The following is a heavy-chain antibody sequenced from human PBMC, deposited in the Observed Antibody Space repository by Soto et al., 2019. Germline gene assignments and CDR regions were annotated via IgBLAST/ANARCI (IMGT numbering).Heavy chain of an antibody. J-gene: IGHJ6*02. D-gene: IGHD3-10*01. CDR3: ARDRLTMVRGVPLPVPGV. CDR2: IYHSGST. CDR1: GGSCVGHG. V-gene: IGHV4-34*09. Sequence: SETLSLTCGVDGGSCVGHGGSWIRQHPGKGLEWIGEIYHSGSTNYNPSLKSRVTISVDTSKNQFSLKLSSVTAADTAVYYCARDRLTMVRGVPLPVPGVWGQGTTVTVSS.